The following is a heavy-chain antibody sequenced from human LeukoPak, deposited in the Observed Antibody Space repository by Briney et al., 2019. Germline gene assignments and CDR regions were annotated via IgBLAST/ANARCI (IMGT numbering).Heavy chain of an antibody. CDR2: INSDGSST. V-gene: IGHV3-74*01. CDR1: GFTFSSYW. D-gene: IGHD4-23*01. CDR3: TRGGNGYYFDY. J-gene: IGHJ4*02. Sequence: GGSLRLSCAASGFTFSSYWMHWVRQAPGKGLVWVSRINSDGSSTSYADSVKGRFTTSRDNAKNTLYLQMNSLRAEDTAVYYCTRGGNGYYFDYWGQGTLVTVSS.